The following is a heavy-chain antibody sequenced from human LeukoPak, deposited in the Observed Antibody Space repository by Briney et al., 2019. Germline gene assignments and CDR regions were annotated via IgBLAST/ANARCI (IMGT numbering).Heavy chain of an antibody. V-gene: IGHV4-39*07. CDR1: GGSISSSSYY. Sequence: PSETLSLTCTVSGGSISSSSYYWGWIRQPPGKGLEWIGSIYYSGSTYYNPSLKSRVTISVDTSKNQFSLKLSSVTAADTAVYYCAREFYAGGFDYWGQGTLVTVSS. CDR3: AREFYAGGFDY. D-gene: IGHD3-16*01. CDR2: IYYSGST. J-gene: IGHJ4*02.